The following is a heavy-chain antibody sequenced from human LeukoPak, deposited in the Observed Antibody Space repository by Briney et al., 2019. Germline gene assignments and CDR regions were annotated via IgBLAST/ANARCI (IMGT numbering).Heavy chain of an antibody. CDR2: INTNTGNP. J-gene: IGHJ4*02. Sequence: ASVKVSCKASGYTFTSYAMNWMRQAPGQGLEWMGWINTNTGNPTYAQGFTGRFVFSLDTSVSTAYLQISSLKAEDTAVYYCARFFPAFGVVIRRTFDYWGQGTLVTVSS. CDR1: GYTFTSYA. CDR3: ARFFPAFGVVIRRTFDY. D-gene: IGHD3-3*01. V-gene: IGHV7-4-1*02.